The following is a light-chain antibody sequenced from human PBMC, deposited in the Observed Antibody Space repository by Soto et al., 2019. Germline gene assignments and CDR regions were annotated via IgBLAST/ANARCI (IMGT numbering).Light chain of an antibody. Sequence: PSTGTLSLSPVSISPASFRASQSVSNNYLAWYQQKPGQAHRLLIYGASTRATGIPARFSGSGSGTEFTITISSLQSEDFAVYYCQQYNKWPTFGQGTRL. CDR2: GAS. J-gene: IGKJ5*01. CDR3: QQYNKWPT. V-gene: IGKV3-15*01. CDR1: QSVSNN.